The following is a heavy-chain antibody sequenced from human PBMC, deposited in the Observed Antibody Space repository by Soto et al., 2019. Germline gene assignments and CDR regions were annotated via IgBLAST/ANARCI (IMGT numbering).Heavy chain of an antibody. CDR1: GGSFSGYY. Sequence: QVQLQQWGAGLLKPSETLSLTCAVYGGSFSGYYWSWIRQPPGKGLEWIGEINHSGSTNYNPSLKSRVTISVDTSKNQFSLKLSSVTAADTAVYYCARGLYPSFVPHYWGQGTLVTVSS. CDR2: INHSGST. V-gene: IGHV4-34*01. D-gene: IGHD2-2*01. J-gene: IGHJ4*02. CDR3: ARGLYPSFVPHY.